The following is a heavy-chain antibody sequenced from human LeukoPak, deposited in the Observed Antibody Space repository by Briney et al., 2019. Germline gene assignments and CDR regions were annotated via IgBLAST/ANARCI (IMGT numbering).Heavy chain of an antibody. V-gene: IGHV1-3*01. Sequence: ASVKVSCKASGYTFTSYAMHWVRQAPGQRLEWMGWINAGNGNTKYSQKFQGRVTIARDTFASTAYMELSSLRSEDTAVYYCARMRGRLAFDYWGQGTLVTVSS. J-gene: IGHJ4*02. D-gene: IGHD3-10*01. CDR3: ARMRGRLAFDY. CDR1: GYTFTSYA. CDR2: INAGNGNT.